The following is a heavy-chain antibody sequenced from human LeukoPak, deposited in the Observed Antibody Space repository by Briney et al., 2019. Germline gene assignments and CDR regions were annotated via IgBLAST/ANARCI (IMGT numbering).Heavy chain of an antibody. CDR1: GGSISGYY. D-gene: IGHD2-2*02. Sequence: SETLSLTCTVSGGSISGYYWSWIRQPPGRGLEWIAYIYYSGSTNYNPSLKSRVTISVDTSKNQFSLKLSSVTAADTAVYYCARRDIVVVPAAIRGDAFDIWGQGTMVTVSS. CDR3: ARRDIVVVPAAIRGDAFDI. J-gene: IGHJ3*02. CDR2: IYYSGST. V-gene: IGHV4-59*08.